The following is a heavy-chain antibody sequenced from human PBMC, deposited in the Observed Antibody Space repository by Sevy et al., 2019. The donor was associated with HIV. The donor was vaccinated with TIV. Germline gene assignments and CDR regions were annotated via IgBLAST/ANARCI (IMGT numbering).Heavy chain of an antibody. D-gene: IGHD6-13*01. CDR1: GGTFSSYA. J-gene: IGHJ4*02. CDR3: AIDVAAAGTEDYFDY. CDR2: IIPIFGTA. Sequence: ASVKVSCKASGGTFSSYAISWVRQAPGQGLEWMGGIIPIFGTANYAQKFQGRVTITADESTSTAYMELSSLRSEDTAVYYCAIDVAAAGTEDYFDYWGQGTLVTVSS. V-gene: IGHV1-69*13.